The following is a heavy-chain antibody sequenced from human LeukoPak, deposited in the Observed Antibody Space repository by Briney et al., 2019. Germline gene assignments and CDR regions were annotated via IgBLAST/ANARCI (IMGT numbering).Heavy chain of an antibody. D-gene: IGHD3-10*01. Sequence: SETLSLTCTVSGDSISSSRYYWGWIRQLPGKGLEWIGSVSYSGSPYYNPSLKSRVTTSVDTSKNQFSLRLSSVTATDTAMYYCARHGWDYPSGTYYTFDPWGQGTLVTVSS. CDR2: VSYSGSP. V-gene: IGHV4-39*01. J-gene: IGHJ5*02. CDR3: ARHGWDYPSGTYYTFDP. CDR1: GDSISSSRYY.